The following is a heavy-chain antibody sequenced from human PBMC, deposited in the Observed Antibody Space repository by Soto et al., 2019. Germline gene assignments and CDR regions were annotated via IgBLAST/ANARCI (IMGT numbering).Heavy chain of an antibody. CDR1: GFTFRSYA. CDR2: TSYDGSKK. V-gene: IGHV3-30*18. D-gene: IGHD2-15*01. Sequence: QVQLVESGGGVVQPGKSLRLSCVASGFTFRSYAMHWVRQAPGQGLAWVAFTSYDGSKKDYAESVKGRFTVSRGNFENIPYLEMKSLRPEDRAVYYCAKEGQAHCSGGTCFSGWFDSRGHGTQVTVSS. J-gene: IGHJ5*01. CDR3: AKEGQAHCSGGTCFSGWFDS.